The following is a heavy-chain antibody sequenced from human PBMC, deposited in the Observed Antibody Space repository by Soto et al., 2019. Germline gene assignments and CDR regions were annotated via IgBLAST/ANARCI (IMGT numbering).Heavy chain of an antibody. CDR1: GGTFSTYI. Sequence: QVPLVQSGAEVRKPGSSVKVSCKAPGGTFSTYIISWVRQAPGQGLEWMGRIIPIPDITNYAKKIQGRVTVTANRSTSTAYMELTSLKSEDTAVYYCARNRITTRGDAFDLWGQGTMVTVSS. D-gene: IGHD3-3*01. CDR2: IIPIPDIT. V-gene: IGHV1-69*02. J-gene: IGHJ3*01. CDR3: ARNRITTRGDAFDL.